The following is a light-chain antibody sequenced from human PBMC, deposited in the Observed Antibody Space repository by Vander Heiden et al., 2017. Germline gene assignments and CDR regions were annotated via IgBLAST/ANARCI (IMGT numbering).Light chain of an antibody. CDR2: DAS. J-gene: IGKJ5*01. CDR1: QDINNY. V-gene: IGKV1-33*01. Sequence: RVTITGQSSQDINNYLNWYQQKPGKAPKLLIYDASKSDTGLPLRFSGSCSGTDFTFTISILHPEEVATYYCQQVDNLPITFGQGTQVEIK. CDR3: QQVDNLPIT.